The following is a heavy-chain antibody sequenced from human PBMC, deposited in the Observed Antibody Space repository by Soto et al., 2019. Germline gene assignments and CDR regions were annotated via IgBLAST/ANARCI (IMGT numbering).Heavy chain of an antibody. V-gene: IGHV1-3*01. CDR3: ARDSGIVALYALDV. Sequence: ASVKVSCKAFGYTLSNDPIHWGRQAPGQRLEWLGWINPDKGNTKYSQTFQGRVTITRDTSARTAYVELSSLISEDTAVYYCARDSGIVALYALDVWGQGTTVPVSS. D-gene: IGHD3-16*01. CDR1: GYTLSNDP. CDR2: INPDKGNT. J-gene: IGHJ6*02.